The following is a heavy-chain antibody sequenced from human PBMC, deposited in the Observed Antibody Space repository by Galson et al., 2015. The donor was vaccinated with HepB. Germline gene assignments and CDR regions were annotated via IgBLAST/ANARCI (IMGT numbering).Heavy chain of an antibody. CDR3: ARGNSSSWPENYYMDV. CDR2: IIPILGIA. V-gene: IGHV1-69*10. D-gene: IGHD6-13*01. Sequence: SVKVSCKASGGTFSRYAISWVRQAPGQGLEWMGGIIPILGIANYAQKFQGRVTITADKSTSTAYMELSSLRSEDTAVYYCARGNSSSWPENYYMDVWGKGTTVTVSS. J-gene: IGHJ6*03. CDR1: GGTFSRYA.